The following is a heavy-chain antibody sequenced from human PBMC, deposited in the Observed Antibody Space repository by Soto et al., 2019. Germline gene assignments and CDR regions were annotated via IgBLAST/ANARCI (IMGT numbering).Heavy chain of an antibody. D-gene: IGHD3-10*01. CDR1: GYTFTSYG. CDR3: ARDVGLWYGSGSPHFDS. J-gene: IGHJ4*02. CDR2: ISDYNGNT. V-gene: IGHV1-18*01. Sequence: QVQLVQSVAEVKKPGASVKVSCKASGYTFTSYGISWVRQAPGQGLEWMGWISDYNGNTNYPQKGQGRVTMTTDTSTSTAYVALSSLRSDATALYYCARDVGLWYGSGSPHFDSWGQGTLVTVSS.